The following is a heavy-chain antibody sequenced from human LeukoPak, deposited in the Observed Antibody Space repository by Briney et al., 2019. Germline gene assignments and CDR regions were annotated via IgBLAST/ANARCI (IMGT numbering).Heavy chain of an antibody. V-gene: IGHV3-21*04. D-gene: IGHD5-24*01. CDR1: GFTFTTYS. CDR3: ARDLELAEIDY. CDR2: VSSTSRFI. J-gene: IGHJ4*02. Sequence: GGSLRLSCAASGFTFTTYSMNWVRQAPGKGLEWVSFVSSTSRFISYADSVKGRFTISRDNAKNSLYLQMTSLRAEDTAVYYCARDLELAEIDYWGQGTLVTVSS.